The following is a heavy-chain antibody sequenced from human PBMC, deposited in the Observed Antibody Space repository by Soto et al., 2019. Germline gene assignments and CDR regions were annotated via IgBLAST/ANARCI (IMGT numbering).Heavy chain of an antibody. CDR2: ISSGGDTI. J-gene: IGHJ4*02. Sequence: EMHLVESGGGLVQPGGSLRLSCAASGFSFSNYEMNWVRQAPGKGMEWVAYISSGGDTIHYADSVRGRFTVSRDNARNSLSLQMNTLRVEDTALYYCARDRAAGGYWVQGTLVTGSS. V-gene: IGHV3-48*03. D-gene: IGHD6-13*01. CDR3: ARDRAAGGY. CDR1: GFSFSNYE.